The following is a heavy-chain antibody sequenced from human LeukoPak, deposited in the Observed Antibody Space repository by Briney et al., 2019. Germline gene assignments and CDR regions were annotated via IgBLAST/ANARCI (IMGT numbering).Heavy chain of an antibody. V-gene: IGHV4-34*01. J-gene: IGHJ4*02. CDR3: ARESGYTYGRDY. Sequence: SETLSLTCAVYGGSFSGHYWSWIRQPPGKGLEWIGEINHSKNTNYNPSLKSRVTISVDTSKNQFSLKLSSVTAADTAVYYCARESGYTYGRDYWGQGTLVTVSS. CDR2: INHSKNT. D-gene: IGHD5-18*01. CDR1: GGSFSGHY.